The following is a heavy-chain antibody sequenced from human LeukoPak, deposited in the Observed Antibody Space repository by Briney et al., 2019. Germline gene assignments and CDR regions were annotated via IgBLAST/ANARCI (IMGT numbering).Heavy chain of an antibody. CDR2: ISSSSSYI. Sequence: PGGALRLSCAASGFTFSSYSMNWVRQAPGKGLEWVSSISSSSSYIYYADSVKGRFNISRDNAKNSLYLQMNSLRAEDTAVYYCARVAVAGNDFDCWGQGTLVSVSS. D-gene: IGHD6-19*01. CDR3: ARVAVAGNDFDC. CDR1: GFTFSSYS. V-gene: IGHV3-21*01. J-gene: IGHJ4*02.